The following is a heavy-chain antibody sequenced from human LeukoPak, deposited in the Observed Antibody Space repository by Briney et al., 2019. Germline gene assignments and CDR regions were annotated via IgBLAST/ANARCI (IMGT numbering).Heavy chain of an antibody. CDR2: ISWNSGSI. CDR1: GFTFDDYA. V-gene: IGHV3-9*01. J-gene: IGHJ4*02. CDR3: ARASASGGHYFFDY. D-gene: IGHD3-10*01. Sequence: GGSLRLSCAASGFTFDDYAMHWVRQAPGKGLEWVSGISWNSGSIGYADSVKGRFTISRDNAKNSLYLQMNSLRAEDTAVYYCARASASGGHYFFDYWGQGTLVTVSS.